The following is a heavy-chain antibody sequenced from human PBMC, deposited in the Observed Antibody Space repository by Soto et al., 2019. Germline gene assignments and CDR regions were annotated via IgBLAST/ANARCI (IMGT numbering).Heavy chain of an antibody. J-gene: IGHJ6*02. CDR1: GGSISSYY. D-gene: IGHD1-7*01. CDR2: IYYSGST. CDR3: ARTYNWNYNYYYYGMDA. Sequence: SETLSLTCTVSGGSISSYYWSWIRQPPGKGLEWIGYIYYSGSTNYNPSLKSRVTISVDTSKNQFSLKLSSVTAADTAVYYCARTYNWNYNYYYYGMDAWGQGTTVTVSS. V-gene: IGHV4-59*01.